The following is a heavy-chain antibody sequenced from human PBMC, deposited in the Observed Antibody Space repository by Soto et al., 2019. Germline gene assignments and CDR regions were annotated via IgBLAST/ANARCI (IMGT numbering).Heavy chain of an antibody. CDR3: ARDYLDYFWGSCRSFAY. V-gene: IGHV1-18*01. J-gene: IGHJ4*02. D-gene: IGHD3-16*02. CDR1: GYTFTSYG. Sequence: ASVKVSCKASGYTFTSYGISWVRQAPVQGLEWMGWISAYNGNTNYAQKLQGRVTMTTDTSTSTAYMELRSLRSDDTAVYYCARDYLDYFWGSCRSFAYWGQGTLVTVSS. CDR2: ISAYNGNT.